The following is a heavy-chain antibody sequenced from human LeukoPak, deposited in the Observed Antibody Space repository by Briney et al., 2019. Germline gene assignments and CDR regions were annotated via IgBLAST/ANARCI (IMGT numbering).Heavy chain of an antibody. CDR2: ISWNSGSI. CDR1: GLTFDDYA. D-gene: IGHD2-21*01. CDR3: AKGPGGAVTEDWYFDL. J-gene: IGHJ2*01. Sequence: PGRSLRLSCAASGLTFDDYAMHWVRQAPGKGLEWVSGISWNSGSIGYADSVKGRFTISRDNAKNSLYLQMDSLRAEDTALYYCAKGPGGAVTEDWYFDLWGRGTLVTVSS. V-gene: IGHV3-9*01.